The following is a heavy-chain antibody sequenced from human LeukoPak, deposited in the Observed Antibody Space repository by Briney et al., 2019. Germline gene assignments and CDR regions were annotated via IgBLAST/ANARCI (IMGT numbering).Heavy chain of an antibody. J-gene: IGHJ3*02. CDR1: GYTFTSYG. V-gene: IGHV1-18*01. Sequence: ASVKVSCKASGYTFTSYGISWVRQAPGQGLEWMGWISAYNGNTNYPQKLQGRVTMTTDPSTTTAYMALRSLRSDDTAVYYCASSKAQTVLDAFDIWGQGTMVTVSS. CDR2: ISAYNGNT. CDR3: ASSKAQTVLDAFDI. D-gene: IGHD1-1*01.